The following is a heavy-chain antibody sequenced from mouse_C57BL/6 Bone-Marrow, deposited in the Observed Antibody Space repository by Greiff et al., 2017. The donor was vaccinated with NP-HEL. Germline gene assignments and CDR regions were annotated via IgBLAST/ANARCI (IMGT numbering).Heavy chain of an antibody. CDR3: ARCDYDMFAY. J-gene: IGHJ3*01. D-gene: IGHD2-4*01. V-gene: IGHV2-2*01. Sequence: VKLVESGPGLVQPSQSLSITCTVSGFSLTSYGVHWVRQSPGKGLEWLGVIWSGGSKDYNAAFISRLSISKDNSKSQVFFKMNSLQADDTAIYYCARCDYDMFAYWGQGTLVTVSA. CDR1: GFSLTSYG. CDR2: IWSGGSK.